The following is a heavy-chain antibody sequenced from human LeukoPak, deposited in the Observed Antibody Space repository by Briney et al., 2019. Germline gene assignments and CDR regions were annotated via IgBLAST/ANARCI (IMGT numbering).Heavy chain of an antibody. D-gene: IGHD3-10*01. CDR3: AKDFYGSGSYSPFDY. CDR1: GFTFSSYG. CDR2: IRYDGSNK. V-gene: IGHV3-30*02. Sequence: GGSLRLSCAASGFTFSSYGMHWVRQAPGKGLEWVAFIRYDGSNKYYADSMKGRFTISRDNSKNTLYLQMNSLRAEDTVVYYCAKDFYGSGSYSPFDYWGQGTLVTVSS. J-gene: IGHJ4*02.